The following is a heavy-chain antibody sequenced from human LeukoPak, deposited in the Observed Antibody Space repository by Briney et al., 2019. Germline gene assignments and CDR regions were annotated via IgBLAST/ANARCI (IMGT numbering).Heavy chain of an antibody. CDR2: ISWNSGSI. CDR3: AKGLSAESYFDY. V-gene: IGHV3-9*01. CDR1: GFTFDDYA. Sequence: GRSLRLSCAASGFTFDDYAMHWVRHAPGKGLEWVSGISWNSGSIGYADSVKGRFTISRDNAKNSLYLQMNSLRAEDSALYYCAKGLSAESYFDYWGQGTLVTVSS. D-gene: IGHD6-19*01. J-gene: IGHJ4*02.